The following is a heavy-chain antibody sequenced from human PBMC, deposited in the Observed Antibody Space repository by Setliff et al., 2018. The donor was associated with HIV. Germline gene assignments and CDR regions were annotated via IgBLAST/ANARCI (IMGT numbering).Heavy chain of an antibody. D-gene: IGHD6-13*01. Sequence: PSETLSLTCAVSGGSISSSNWWSWVRQPPGKGLEWIGEIYHRGSANYTPSLKSRVIISIDKSKNKFSLKVSSVTPEDTAVYYCARILVAAAGTGFDPWGQGSLVTVSS. CDR2: IYHRGSA. J-gene: IGHJ5*02. CDR1: GGSISSSNW. V-gene: IGHV4-4*02. CDR3: ARILVAAAGTGFDP.